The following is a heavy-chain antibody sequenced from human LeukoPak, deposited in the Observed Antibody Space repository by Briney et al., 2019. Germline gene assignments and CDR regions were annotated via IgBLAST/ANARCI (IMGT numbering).Heavy chain of an antibody. CDR1: GYSISSGYY. CDR2: IYYSGST. J-gene: IGHJ4*02. D-gene: IGHD4-23*01. V-gene: IGHV4-38-2*01. Sequence: PSETLSLTCAVSGYSISSGYYWGWIRQPPGKGLEWIGYIYYSGSTNYNPSLKSRVTISVDTSKNQFSLKLSSVTAADTAVYYCARRGGKEDYFDYWGQGTLVTVSS. CDR3: ARRGGKEDYFDY.